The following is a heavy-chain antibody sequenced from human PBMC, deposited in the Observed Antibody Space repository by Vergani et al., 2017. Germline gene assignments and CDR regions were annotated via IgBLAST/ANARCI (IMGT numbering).Heavy chain of an antibody. CDR2: IYYSGST. V-gene: IGHV4-39*01. J-gene: IGHJ2*01. CDR1: GGSISSSSYY. D-gene: IGHD1-14*01. Sequence: QLQLQESGPGLVKPSETLSLTCTVSGGSISSSSYYWGWIRQHPGKGLEWIGSIYYSGSTYYNPYLKSRVTISEDTSKKQFSLMLSFVTAADTAVYYCATNRLGGYWYFDLWGRGTLVTVSS. CDR3: ATNRLGGYWYFDL.